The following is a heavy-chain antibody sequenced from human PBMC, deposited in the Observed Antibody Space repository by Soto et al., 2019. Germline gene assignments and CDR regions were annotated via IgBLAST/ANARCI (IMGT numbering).Heavy chain of an antibody. CDR1: GGSVSSGGYY. D-gene: IGHD2-15*01. V-gene: IGHV4-31*03. J-gene: IGHJ4*02. CDR2: IYYTGNT. CDR3: ARVVAATHNDY. Sequence: QVQLQESGPGLVKPSQTLSLTCTVSGGSVSSGGYYWSWIRQHPGEGLEWIGYIYYTGNTYYNPSLKSRVTISVDTSKNQFSLKLISVTAADTAVYYCARVVAATHNDYWGQGTLVTVSS.